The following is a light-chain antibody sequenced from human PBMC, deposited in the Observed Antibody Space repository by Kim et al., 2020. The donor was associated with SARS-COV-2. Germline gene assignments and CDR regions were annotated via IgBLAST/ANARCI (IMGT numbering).Light chain of an antibody. CDR2: GVT. CDR1: SSDGGGYNY. CDR3: CSYAGNYPSKV. J-gene: IGLJ1*01. V-gene: IGLV2-11*01. Sequence: QSVTMSGTGTSSDGGGYNYVSWYQLRPGEAPKLIIYGVTKRPSGVPDRFSGSRSGNTASLTISGLQADDEADYYCCSYAGNYPSKVFGTGTKVTVL.